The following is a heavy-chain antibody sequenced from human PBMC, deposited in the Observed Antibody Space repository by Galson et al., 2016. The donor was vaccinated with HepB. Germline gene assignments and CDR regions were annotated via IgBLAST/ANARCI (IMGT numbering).Heavy chain of an antibody. CDR1: GGTFSSYA. V-gene: IGHV1-69*06. J-gene: IGHJ5*02. CDR2: IIPIFGTA. D-gene: IGHD6-13*01. CDR3: ARLIGIAAAGTNWWFDP. Sequence: SVKVSCKASGGTFSSYAISWVRQAPGQGLEWMGGIIPIFGTANYAQNFQGRVTITADKSTSTAYMELSSLKSDDTAVYYCARLIGIAAAGTNWWFDPWGQGTLVTVSS.